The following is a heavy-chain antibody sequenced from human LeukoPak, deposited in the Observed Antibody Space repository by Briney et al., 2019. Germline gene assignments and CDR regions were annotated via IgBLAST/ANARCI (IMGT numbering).Heavy chain of an antibody. CDR2: IGGSDSIV. CDR1: EFNVNDYY. CDR3: ARELVAGTFDH. J-gene: IGHJ4*02. V-gene: IGHV3-11*01. D-gene: IGHD1-7*01. Sequence: GGSLRLSCGASEFNVNDYYMSWVRQAPGKGLEWISDIGGSDSIVAYAGSVEGRFTISRDIAKNSLFLQMNSLRADDTAVYYCARELVAGTFDHWGQGILVTVSS.